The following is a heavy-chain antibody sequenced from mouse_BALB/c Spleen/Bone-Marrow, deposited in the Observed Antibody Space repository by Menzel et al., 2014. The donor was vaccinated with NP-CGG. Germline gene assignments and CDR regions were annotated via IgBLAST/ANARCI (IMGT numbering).Heavy chain of an antibody. V-gene: IGHV1-14*01. CDR1: GYTFTSYV. Sequence: EVQLQQSGPELVKPGASVKMSCKASGYTFTSYVMHWVKQKPGQGLEWTGYINPYNDGTKYNEKFKGKATLTSDKSSSTAYMELSSLTSEDSAVYYCARPRQLGLPYYFDYWGQGTTPTVSS. CDR3: ARPRQLGLPYYFDY. J-gene: IGHJ2*01. D-gene: IGHD3-2*01. CDR2: INPYNDGT.